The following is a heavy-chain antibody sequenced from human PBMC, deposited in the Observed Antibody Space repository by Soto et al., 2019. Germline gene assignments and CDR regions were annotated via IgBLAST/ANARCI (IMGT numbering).Heavy chain of an antibody. V-gene: IGHV4-34*01. CDR3: AREGTAMIFDC. D-gene: IGHD5-18*01. CDR2: INHSGST. J-gene: IGHJ4*02. CDR1: GGSFSGYY. Sequence: SETLSLTCAVYGGSFSGYYWSWIRQPLGKGLEWIGEINHSGSTNYNPSLKSRVTISVDTSKNQLSLKVSSVTAADTAVYYCAREGTAMIFDCWGQGTLVTVSS.